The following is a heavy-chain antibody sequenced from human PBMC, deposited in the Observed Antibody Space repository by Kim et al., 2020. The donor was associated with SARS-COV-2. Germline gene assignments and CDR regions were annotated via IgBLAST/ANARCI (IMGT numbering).Heavy chain of an antibody. Sequence: YADSVKGRFTISRDNSKNTLYLQMNSLRAEDTAVYYCAKGATVTPRAFDIWGQGTMVTVSS. V-gene: IGHV3-30*02. J-gene: IGHJ3*02. D-gene: IGHD4-17*01. CDR3: AKGATVTPRAFDI.